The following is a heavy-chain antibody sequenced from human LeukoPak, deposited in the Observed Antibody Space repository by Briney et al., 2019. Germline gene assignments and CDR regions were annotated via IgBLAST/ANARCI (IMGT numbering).Heavy chain of an antibody. J-gene: IGHJ5*02. CDR3: ARGKKRYCSSTSCYGPGDWFDP. CDR1: GGSFSGCY. Sequence: SETLSLTCAVYGGSFSGCYWSWIRQPPGKGLEWIGEINHSGSTNYNPSLKSRVTISVDTSKNQFSLKLSSVTAADTAVYYCARGKKRYCSSTSCYGPGDWFDPWGQGTLVTVSS. CDR2: INHSGST. V-gene: IGHV4-34*01. D-gene: IGHD2-2*01.